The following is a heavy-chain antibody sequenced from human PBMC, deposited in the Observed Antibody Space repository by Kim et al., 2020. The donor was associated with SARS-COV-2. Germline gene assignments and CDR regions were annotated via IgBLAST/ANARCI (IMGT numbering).Heavy chain of an antibody. CDR3: AKWGSGSYSPFYY. Sequence: ADSGKGRLTVTSDNSKNTLYLQMNSLRAEDTAIYYCAKWGSGSYSPFYYWGQGTLATVSS. V-gene: IGHV3-23*03. D-gene: IGHD1-26*01. J-gene: IGHJ4*02.